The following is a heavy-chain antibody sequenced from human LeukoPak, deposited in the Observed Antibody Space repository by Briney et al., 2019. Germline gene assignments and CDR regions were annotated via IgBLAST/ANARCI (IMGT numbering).Heavy chain of an antibody. CDR1: GFTFSRFG. Sequence: GGSLRLSCAASGFTFSRFGMHWVRQAPGKGLEYVSAISSNGGSTYYANSVKGRFTISRDNSKNTLYLQMGSLRAEDMAVYYCARAGVGWFGEMGNYYYYMDVWGKGTTVTVSS. CDR3: ARAGVGWFGEMGNYYYYMDV. CDR2: ISSNGGST. V-gene: IGHV3-64*01. J-gene: IGHJ6*03. D-gene: IGHD3-10*01.